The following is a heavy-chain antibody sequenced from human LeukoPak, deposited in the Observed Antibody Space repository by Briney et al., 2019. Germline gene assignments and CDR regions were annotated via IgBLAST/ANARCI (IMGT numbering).Heavy chain of an antibody. CDR2: IYYSVTT. CDR1: GGSISSYY. Sequence: SETLSLTCTVSGGSISSYYWSWVRQPPGKGLEWIGYIYYSVTTNYNPPLKSRVTISVDMSKNQFSLKLSSVTAADTAVYYCARGVYIAAAQYGYWGQGTLVTVSS. J-gene: IGHJ4*02. V-gene: IGHV4-59*01. D-gene: IGHD6-13*01. CDR3: ARGVYIAAAQYGY.